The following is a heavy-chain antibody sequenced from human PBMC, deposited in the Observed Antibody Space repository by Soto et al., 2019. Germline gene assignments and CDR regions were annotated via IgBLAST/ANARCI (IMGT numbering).Heavy chain of an antibody. Sequence: EEQLVESGGGSVQPGMSLRLSCAASGFTFEDYAMHWVRQPPGKGLEWVSGISWNSGSIGHADRVRGRFTISRDNAKNSLYLQMNSLRPEDTALYFCAKDLGGYFGTGFYSTYGMDVWGRGTTVTVSS. J-gene: IGHJ6*02. V-gene: IGHV3-9*01. CDR3: AKDLGGYFGTGFYSTYGMDV. CDR2: ISWNSGSI. D-gene: IGHD3-10*01. CDR1: GFTFEDYA.